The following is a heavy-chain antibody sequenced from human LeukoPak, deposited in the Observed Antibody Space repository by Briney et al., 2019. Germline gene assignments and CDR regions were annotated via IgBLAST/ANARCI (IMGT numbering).Heavy chain of an antibody. D-gene: IGHD3-22*01. Sequence: GGSLRLSCAASGFTFSSYGMHWVRQAPGKGLEWVAFIRYDGSNKYYADSVKGRFTISRDNSKNTLYLQMNSLRAEDTVVYYCAKDYDSSGYYLFDYWGQGTLVTVSS. CDR1: GFTFSSYG. J-gene: IGHJ4*02. CDR3: AKDYDSSGYYLFDY. CDR2: IRYDGSNK. V-gene: IGHV3-30*02.